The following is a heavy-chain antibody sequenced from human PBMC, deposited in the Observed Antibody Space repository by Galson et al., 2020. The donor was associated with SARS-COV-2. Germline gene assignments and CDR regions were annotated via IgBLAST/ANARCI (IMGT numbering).Heavy chain of an antibody. V-gene: IGHV5-51*01. CDR3: ARLYYGSGAP. D-gene: IGHD3-10*01. J-gene: IGHJ4*02. CDR2: LYPGDSDT. Sequence: GESLKIPCKGSGYSFPSYWLGRVPPIPGKGLEWMGILYPGDSDTRYSPSFQGQVPISADQSISTAYLQWSSLKASDTAMYYCARLYYGSGAPWGQGTLVSVSS. CDR1: GYSFPSYW.